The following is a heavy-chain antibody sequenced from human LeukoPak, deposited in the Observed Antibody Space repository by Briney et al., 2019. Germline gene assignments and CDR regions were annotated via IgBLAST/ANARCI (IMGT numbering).Heavy chain of an antibody. Sequence: PGGSLRLSCAASGFTFSSYAMTWVRQAPAKGLEWVSAIGASGGNTYYADSVKGRFTISRDNSRNTLYLQMNNLRAEDTAVYYCAKGLEDVHDTSGRYSNWFDPWGQGALVTVSS. D-gene: IGHD3-22*01. V-gene: IGHV3-23*01. CDR1: GFTFSSYA. CDR3: AKGLEDVHDTSGRYSNWFDP. CDR2: IGASGGNT. J-gene: IGHJ5*02.